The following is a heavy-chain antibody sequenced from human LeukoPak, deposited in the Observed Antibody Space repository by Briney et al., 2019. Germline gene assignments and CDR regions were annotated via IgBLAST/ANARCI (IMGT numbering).Heavy chain of an antibody. CDR2: IIPIFGTA. CDR3: ARDHGWRAVAGTAEYFQH. J-gene: IGHJ1*01. Sequence: SVTVSFKASVGTFSIYAISWVRQAPGQRLEWIGGIIPIFGTANYAQKFQGRVTITADESTSTAYMELSSLRSEDTAVYYCARDHGWRAVAGTAEYFQHWGQGTLVTVSS. V-gene: IGHV1-69*13. CDR1: VGTFSIYA. D-gene: IGHD6-19*01.